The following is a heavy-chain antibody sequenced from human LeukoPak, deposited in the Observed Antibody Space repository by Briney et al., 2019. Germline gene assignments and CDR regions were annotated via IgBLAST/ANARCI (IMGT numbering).Heavy chain of an antibody. D-gene: IGHD6-19*01. Sequence: SETLSLTCAVYGGSFSGYYWSWIRQPPGKGLEWIGEINHSGSTNYNPSLKSRVTISVDTSKNQFSLKLSSVTAADTAVYYCARTYSSGQIGYYFDYWGQGTLVTVSS. CDR2: INHSGST. CDR1: GGSFSGYY. J-gene: IGHJ4*02. CDR3: ARTYSSGQIGYYFDY. V-gene: IGHV4-34*01.